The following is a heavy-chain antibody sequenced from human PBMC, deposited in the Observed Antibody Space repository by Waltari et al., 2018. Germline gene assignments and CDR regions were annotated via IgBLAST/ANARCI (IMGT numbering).Heavy chain of an antibody. CDR2: IYYRGST. V-gene: IGHV4-59*01. D-gene: IGHD5-12*01. CDR1: GGSISSYY. Sequence: QVQLQESGPGLVKPSETLSLTCTVSGGSISSYYWSWIRQLPGKGLEWLGYIYYRGSTNDNPSLKSRVTISVDTSKNQFSLKLSSVTAADTAVYYCARNVDIVATIPYYFDYWGQGTLVTVSS. J-gene: IGHJ4*02. CDR3: ARNVDIVATIPYYFDY.